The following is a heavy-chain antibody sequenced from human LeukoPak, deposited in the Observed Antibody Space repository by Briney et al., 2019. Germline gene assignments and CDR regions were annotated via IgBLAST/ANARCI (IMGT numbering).Heavy chain of an antibody. CDR3: ARGGTGTTGFDY. CDR2: ISPDGGTT. V-gene: IGHV3-74*01. J-gene: IGHJ4*02. CDR1: GFTFSNYL. D-gene: IGHD1-1*01. Sequence: GGSLRLSCAVSGFTFSNYLMHWVRQAPGGGLVWVSSISPDGGTTYHADSVKGRFSTSRDNAKNSLYLQMNSLRAEDTAVYYCARGGTGTTGFDYWGQGTLVTVSS.